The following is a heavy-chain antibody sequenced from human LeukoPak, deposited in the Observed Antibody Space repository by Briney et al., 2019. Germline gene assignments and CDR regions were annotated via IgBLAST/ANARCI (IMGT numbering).Heavy chain of an antibody. V-gene: IGHV4-31*03. CDR1: GGSISSGGYY. J-gene: IGHJ5*02. Sequence: SETLSLTCTVSGGSISSGGYYWSWIRQHPGKGLEWIGYIYYSGSTYYNPSLKSRVTISVDTSKNQFSLKLSSVTAADTAVYYCARDTSGYDLNWFDPRGQGTLVTVSS. CDR2: IYYSGST. D-gene: IGHD5-12*01. CDR3: ARDTSGYDLNWFDP.